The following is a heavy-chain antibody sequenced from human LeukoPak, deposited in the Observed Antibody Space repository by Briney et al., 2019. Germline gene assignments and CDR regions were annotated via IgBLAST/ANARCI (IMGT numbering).Heavy chain of an antibody. Sequence: SETLSLTCTVSGGSISSYYWSWIRQPPGRGLEWIGYIYYSGSTNYNPSLKSRVTISVDTSKNQFSLKLSSVTAADTAVYYCARGKTYYDISKDAFDIWGQGTMVTVSS. CDR1: GGSISSYY. D-gene: IGHD3-22*01. CDR3: ARGKTYYDISKDAFDI. J-gene: IGHJ3*02. V-gene: IGHV4-59*01. CDR2: IYYSGST.